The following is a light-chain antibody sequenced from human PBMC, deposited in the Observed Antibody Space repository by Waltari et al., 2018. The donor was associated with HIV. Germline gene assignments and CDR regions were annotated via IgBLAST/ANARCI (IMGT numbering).Light chain of an antibody. CDR2: QDR. CDR1: TLGTKF. J-gene: IGLJ2*01. V-gene: IGLV3-1*01. Sequence: SYELAQRPSFFVSPGQPARTTYPGATLGTKFAAGYQQKPGQSPVVVMYQDRSRPSGIPERFSCSNSGNTATLTISGTQAMDEADYYCQAWDSSTVVFGGGTKLTVL. CDR3: QAWDSSTVV.